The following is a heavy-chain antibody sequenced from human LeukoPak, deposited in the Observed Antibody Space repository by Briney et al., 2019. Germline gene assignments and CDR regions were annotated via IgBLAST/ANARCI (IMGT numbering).Heavy chain of an antibody. CDR1: GITFSSYG. CDR2: ISSTGGTT. V-gene: IGHV3-23*01. Sequence: PGGTLRLSCAASGITFSSYGMSWVRQAPGKGLEWVSSISSTGGTTYYADSVKGRFTISRDNSKNTLYLQMSSLRAGDTAVYYCARRSVTTFDYWGQGTLVTVSS. CDR3: ARRSVTTFDY. D-gene: IGHD4-17*01. J-gene: IGHJ4*02.